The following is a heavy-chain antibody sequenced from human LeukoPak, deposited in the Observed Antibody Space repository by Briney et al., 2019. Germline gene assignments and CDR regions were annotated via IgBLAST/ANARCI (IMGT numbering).Heavy chain of an antibody. D-gene: IGHD3-10*01. CDR2: INSDGSST. J-gene: IGHJ4*02. CDR1: GFTLSGYW. Sequence: PGGSLRLSYAASGFTLSGYWMQWIRQVPGKGLVWVSAINSDGSSTSYANSVKGRFTISRDNAKNKVYLQMTNLRAEDTAVYYCVRRSTFYSGSGIYPHFDSWGRGTLVTVSS. CDR3: VRRSTFYSGSGIYPHFDS. V-gene: IGHV3-74*01.